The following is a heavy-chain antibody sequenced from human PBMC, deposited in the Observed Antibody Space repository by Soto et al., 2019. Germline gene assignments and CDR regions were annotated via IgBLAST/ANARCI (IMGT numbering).Heavy chain of an antibody. CDR3: AKDITGTTLVYYLGMDV. Sequence: QVQLVESGGGVVQPGRSLRLSCAASGFTFSSYGMHWVRQAPGKGLEWVAVISYDGSNKYYADSVKGRFTIYRDNSKNTQYLQMNSLRAEDTAVYYCAKDITGTTLVYYLGMDVW. CDR1: GFTFSSYG. CDR2: ISYDGSNK. J-gene: IGHJ6*01. V-gene: IGHV3-30*18. D-gene: IGHD1-20*01.